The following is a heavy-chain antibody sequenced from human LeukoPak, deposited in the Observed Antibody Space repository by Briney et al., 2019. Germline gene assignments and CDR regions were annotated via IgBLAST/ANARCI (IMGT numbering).Heavy chain of an antibody. CDR1: GFTFSSYW. V-gene: IGHV3-21*01. J-gene: IGHJ4*02. CDR2: ISSSSSYI. D-gene: IGHD3-22*01. Sequence: GSLRLSCAASGFTFSSYWMSWVRQAPGKGLEWVSSISSSSSYIYYAASVKGRFTISRDNAKNSLYLQINSLRAEDTAIYYCARRGYSDSSGYDYWGQGTLVTVSS. CDR3: ARRGYSDSSGYDY.